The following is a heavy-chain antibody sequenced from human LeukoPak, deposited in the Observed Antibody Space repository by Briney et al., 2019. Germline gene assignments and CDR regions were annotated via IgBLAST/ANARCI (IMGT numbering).Heavy chain of an antibody. V-gene: IGHV3-7*01. CDR3: ARDPPKWLQLPLL. D-gene: IGHD2-15*01. J-gene: IGHJ4*02. Sequence: EPGGSLRLSCDASGFIFSSFWMTWVRQAPGKGLEWVANIKQDGSEKYYVDSVKGRFTTSRDNAKNSLYLQMNSLRVEDTAVYYCARDPPKWLQLPLLWGQGTLVTVSS. CDR2: IKQDGSEK. CDR1: GFIFSSFW.